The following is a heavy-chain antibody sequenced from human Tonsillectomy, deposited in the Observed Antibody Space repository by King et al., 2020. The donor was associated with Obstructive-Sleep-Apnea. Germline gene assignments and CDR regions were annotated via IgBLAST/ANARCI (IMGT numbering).Heavy chain of an antibody. CDR1: GYSISSGYY. CDR2: IYHSGST. V-gene: IGHV4-38-2*02. CDR3: ARDREFIAAAGKY. J-gene: IGHJ4*02. Sequence: PLQESGPGLVKPSETLSLTCTVSGYSISSGYYWGWIRQPPGKGLEWIGSIYHSGSTYYNPSLKSRVTISVDTSKNQFSLKLSSVTAADTAVYYCARDREFIAAAGKYWGQGTLVTVSS. D-gene: IGHD6-13*01.